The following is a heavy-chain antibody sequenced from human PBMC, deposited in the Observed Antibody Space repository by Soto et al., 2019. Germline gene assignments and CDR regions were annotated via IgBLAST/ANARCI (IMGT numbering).Heavy chain of an antibody. CDR1: GFTFSNYD. Sequence: GGSLRLSCAASGFTFSNYDMHWVRQAPGKGLEWVAVISYDGSNKYYADSVRGRFTISRDNSKNTLYLQMNSLRVDDTALYYCTRETVAGITGLDYWGPGTLVTVSS. D-gene: IGHD1-20*01. CDR3: TRETVAGITGLDY. CDR2: ISYDGSNK. V-gene: IGHV3-30*03. J-gene: IGHJ4*02.